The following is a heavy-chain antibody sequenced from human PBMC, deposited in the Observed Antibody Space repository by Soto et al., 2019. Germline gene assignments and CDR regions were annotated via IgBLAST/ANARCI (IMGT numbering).Heavy chain of an antibody. Sequence: QMTLKESGPTLVKPTQTLTLTCSFSGFSFSTSGVGVGWVRQPPGKALEWLALIYWSGDEHYRASLKSRLTITKDTSKNQVVLIMTNMDPVDTATYYCERGLATLPVFAFDVWGQGTTVTVSS. CDR3: ERGLATLPVFAFDV. D-gene: IGHD6-6*01. CDR2: IYWSGDE. J-gene: IGHJ3*01. V-gene: IGHV2-5*01. CDR1: GFSFSTSGVG.